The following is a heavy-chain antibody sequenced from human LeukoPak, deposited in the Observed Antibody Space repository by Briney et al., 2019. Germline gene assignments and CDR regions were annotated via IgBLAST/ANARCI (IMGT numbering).Heavy chain of an antibody. CDR2: ISSSGTYT. D-gene: IGHD3-10*01. CDR1: GFTFSDYY. Sequence: GGSLRLSCAASGFTFSDYYMSWIRQAPGRGLECISYISSSGTYTKYADSVKGRLTISRDNSKNTLYLEMNSLRAEDTAMYYCVKERPEEYYGSDSYFDYWGQGTLVTVSS. J-gene: IGHJ4*02. CDR3: VKERPEEYYGSDSYFDY. V-gene: IGHV3-11*06.